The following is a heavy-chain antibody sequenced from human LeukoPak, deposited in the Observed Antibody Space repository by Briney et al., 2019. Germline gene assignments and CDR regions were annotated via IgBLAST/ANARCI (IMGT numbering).Heavy chain of an antibody. Sequence: GRSLRLSCAASDFTFSDYAMSWVRHAPGKGLEWVSGISGSGGSPFYSDSVKGRFIISRDNSQNTEYLQMNSLRAEDTALYYCPKGKTHYSRPGDSWGEGPRDTV. J-gene: IGHJ1*01. D-gene: IGHD4-11*01. V-gene: IGHV3-23*01. CDR2: ISGSGGSP. CDR1: DFTFSDYA. CDR3: PKGKTHYSRPGDS.